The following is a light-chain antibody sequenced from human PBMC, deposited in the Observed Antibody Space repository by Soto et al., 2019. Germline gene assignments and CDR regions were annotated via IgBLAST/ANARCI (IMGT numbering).Light chain of an antibody. J-gene: IGKJ1*01. CDR1: QGISSY. CDR3: QKYDSAPVW. Sequence: DIQMTQSPSSLSASVGDRVTITCRASQGISSYLAWYQQKPGKAPKLLIYAASTLQSGVPSRFSGSGSGTDFTLTISSLQPEDVATYYCQKYDSAPVWFGQGTKVEIK. V-gene: IGKV1-27*01. CDR2: AAS.